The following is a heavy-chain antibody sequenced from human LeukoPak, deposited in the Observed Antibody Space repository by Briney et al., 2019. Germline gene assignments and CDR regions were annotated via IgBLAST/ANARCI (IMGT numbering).Heavy chain of an antibody. CDR3: AKDIKGTNYYYYGMGA. V-gene: IGHV3-23*01. J-gene: IGHJ6*02. CDR1: GFTFSNSA. Sequence: GGSLRLSCAASGFTFSNSAMTWVRQAPGKGLDWVSAINGDGGRTYHADSVKGRFTISRDNSKNTLYLQMDSLRVEDTAVYYCAKDIKGTNYYYYGMGAWGQGTTVTVSS. CDR2: INGDGGRT. D-gene: IGHD1-14*01.